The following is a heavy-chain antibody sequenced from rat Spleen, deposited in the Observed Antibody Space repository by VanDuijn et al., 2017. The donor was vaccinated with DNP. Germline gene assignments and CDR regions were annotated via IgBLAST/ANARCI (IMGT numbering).Heavy chain of an antibody. CDR2: ISHDGGGT. J-gene: IGHJ4*01. D-gene: IGHD5-1*01. CDR1: GFPFSDYF. Sequence: EVRLVESGGGLVQPGRSLKVSCAASGFPFSDYFMAWVRQAPNKGLEWVASISHDGGGTFYGDSVRGRFTISRDNAKSTLYLQMDSLRSEETATYYCARVQLGYYALDAWGQGTSVTVSS. CDR3: ARVQLGYYALDA. V-gene: IGHV5-22*01.